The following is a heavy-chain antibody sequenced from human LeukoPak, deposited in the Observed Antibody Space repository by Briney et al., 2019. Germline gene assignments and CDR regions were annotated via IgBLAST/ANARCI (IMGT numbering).Heavy chain of an antibody. CDR1: GYTLTELS. Sequence: ASVKVSCKVSGYTLTELSLHWVRQAPGKGLEWMGGFDPEDGETIYARKFQGRVTMTEDTSTDTAYMELGSLRSDDTAVYYCATESHSSGWYTTAFDIWGQGTVVTVSS. CDR3: ATESHSSGWYTTAFDI. V-gene: IGHV1-24*01. CDR2: FDPEDGET. J-gene: IGHJ3*02. D-gene: IGHD6-19*01.